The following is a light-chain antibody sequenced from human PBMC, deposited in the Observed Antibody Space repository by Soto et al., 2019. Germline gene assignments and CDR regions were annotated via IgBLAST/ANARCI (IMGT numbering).Light chain of an antibody. J-gene: IGKJ1*01. CDR3: QQFAKSST. Sequence: IQMTQSPSTLSASVGDRVTITCRASHNIERWMAWYQQKRGRAPSLLIFDATTLHSGVPSRFSGGGSGTEFTLTNNGLQPDDFATYYCQQFAKSSTFGQGTTVEIK. V-gene: IGKV1-5*01. CDR1: HNIERW. CDR2: DAT.